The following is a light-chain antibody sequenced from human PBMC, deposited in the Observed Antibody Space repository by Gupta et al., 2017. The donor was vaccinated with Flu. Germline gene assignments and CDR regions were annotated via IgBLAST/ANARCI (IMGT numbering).Light chain of an antibody. V-gene: IGKV2-30*01. CDR1: QRLVYSDGDSY. J-gene: IGKJ1*01. Sequence: DDVMTQSSLSLSVTLGQPASIPCRSSQRLVYSDGDSYVSCFHQRPGQSPRRLIYKASNRDSGVPDRISGSGSGTDFTLKISRVEADDVGVYYCMHSTRWPWTFGQGTKVEIK. CDR2: KAS. CDR3: MHSTRWPWT.